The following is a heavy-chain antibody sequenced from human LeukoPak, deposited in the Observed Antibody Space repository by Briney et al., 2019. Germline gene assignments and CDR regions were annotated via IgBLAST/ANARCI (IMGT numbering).Heavy chain of an antibody. CDR2: ISSSSSYI. Sequence: EGSLRLSCAASGFTFSSYSMNWVRQAPGKGLEWVSSISSSSSYIYYADSVKGRFTISRDNAKNSLYLQMNSLRAEDTAVYYCARGGSRYSSSSGLIDYWGQGTLVTVSS. D-gene: IGHD6-6*01. V-gene: IGHV3-21*01. CDR1: GFTFSSYS. J-gene: IGHJ4*02. CDR3: ARGGSRYSSSSGLIDY.